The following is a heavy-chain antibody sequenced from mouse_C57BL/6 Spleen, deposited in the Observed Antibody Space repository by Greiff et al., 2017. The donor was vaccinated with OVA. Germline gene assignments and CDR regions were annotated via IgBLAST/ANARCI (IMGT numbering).Heavy chain of an antibody. D-gene: IGHD2-3*01. CDR2: ISDGGSYT. Sequence: DVHLVESGGGLVKPGGSLKLSCAASGFTFSSYAMSWVRQTPEKRLEWVATISDGGSYTYYPANVKGRFTISRDNAKNNLYLQMSHLKSEDTAMYYCARGEGYSVYCDYWGQGTTLTVSS. CDR1: GFTFSSYA. V-gene: IGHV5-4*01. CDR3: ARGEGYSVYCDY. J-gene: IGHJ2*01.